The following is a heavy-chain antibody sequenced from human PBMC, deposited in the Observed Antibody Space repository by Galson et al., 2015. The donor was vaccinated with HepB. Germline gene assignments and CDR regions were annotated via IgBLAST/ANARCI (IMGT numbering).Heavy chain of an antibody. CDR3: ARAISEGWLQFYFDK. Sequence: SLRLSCAASGFTFTDYYMSWIRQAPGGGLEWVSYIGSYTNYADSVKGRFTISRDNAKNSVYLQMNSLRVEDTAVYYCARAISEGWLQFYFDKWGQGTLVTVSS. J-gene: IGHJ4*02. V-gene: IGHV3-11*06. CDR1: GFTFTDYY. CDR2: IGSYT. D-gene: IGHD5-24*01.